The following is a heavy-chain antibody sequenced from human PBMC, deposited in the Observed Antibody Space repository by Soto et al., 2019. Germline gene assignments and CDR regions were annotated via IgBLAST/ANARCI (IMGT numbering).Heavy chain of an antibody. Sequence: ASVKVSCKASGGTFSSYAISWVRQAPGQGLEWMGGIIPIFGTANYAQKFQGRVTITADESTSTAYMERSSLRSEDTAVYYCARAQYYYDSSGYYHDAFDIWGQGTMVTVSS. V-gene: IGHV1-69*13. CDR1: GGTFSSYA. CDR3: ARAQYYYDSSGYYHDAFDI. J-gene: IGHJ3*02. D-gene: IGHD3-22*01. CDR2: IIPIFGTA.